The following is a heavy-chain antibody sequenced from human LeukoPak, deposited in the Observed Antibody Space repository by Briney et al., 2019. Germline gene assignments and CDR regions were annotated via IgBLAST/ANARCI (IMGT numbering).Heavy chain of an antibody. CDR2: IKQDGNEK. J-gene: IGHJ4*02. CDR3: ARAVNYDFWSGPDTYYFDY. D-gene: IGHD3-3*01. V-gene: IGHV3-7*04. Sequence: GGSLRLSCAASGFTFSSYWMSWVRQAPGKGLEWVANIKQDGNEKYYVDSVKGRFTISRDNAKNSLYLQMNSLRAEDTAVYYCARAVNYDFWSGPDTYYFDYWGQGTLVTVSS. CDR1: GFTFSSYW.